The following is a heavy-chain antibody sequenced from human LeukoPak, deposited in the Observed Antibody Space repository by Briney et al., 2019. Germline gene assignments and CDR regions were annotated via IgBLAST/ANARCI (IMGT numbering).Heavy chain of an antibody. CDR1: GGSISSYY. Sequence: SETLSLTCIVSGGSISSYYWSWIRQPAGKGLEWIGRIYTSGSTNYNPSLKSRVTMSVDTSKNQFSLKLSSVTAADTAVYYCARGAWYSSGWYEDYWGQGTLVTVSS. CDR3: ARGAWYSSGWYEDY. J-gene: IGHJ4*02. CDR2: IYTSGST. V-gene: IGHV4-4*07. D-gene: IGHD6-19*01.